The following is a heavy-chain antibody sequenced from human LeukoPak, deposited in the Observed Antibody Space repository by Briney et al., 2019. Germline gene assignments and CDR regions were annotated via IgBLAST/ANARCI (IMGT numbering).Heavy chain of an antibody. CDR3: ARDFPQFGYGDGRFDY. V-gene: IGHV3-30*03. Sequence: GGSLRLSCAASGFTFSSYSMNWVRQAPGKGLEWMACISFDGTNTVYADSVKGRFTISRDNSKNILYLQMNGLRAEDTAMYYCARDFPQFGYGDGRFDYWGQGTLVTVSS. CDR1: GFTFSSYS. J-gene: IGHJ4*02. D-gene: IGHD4/OR15-4a*01. CDR2: ISFDGTNT.